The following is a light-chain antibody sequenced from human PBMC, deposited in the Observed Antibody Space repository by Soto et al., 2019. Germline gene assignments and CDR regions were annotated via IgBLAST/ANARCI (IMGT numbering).Light chain of an antibody. V-gene: IGKV3-15*01. J-gene: IGKJ1*01. Sequence: EVVMTQSPATLSVSPGERATLSCGASQSIRINSAWYQQRPGQAPRLLIYDSYTKASGIPARYSGSGSGKKFTLSIRSQESEDFSVYCGQHDHRWPPWRVGQGPKVEIK. CDR2: DSY. CDR3: QHDHRWPPWR. CDR1: QSIRIN.